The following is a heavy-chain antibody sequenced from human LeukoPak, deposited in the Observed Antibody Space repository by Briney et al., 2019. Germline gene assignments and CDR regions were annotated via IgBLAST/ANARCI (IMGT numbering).Heavy chain of an antibody. V-gene: IGHV3-30*02. CDR2: IRYDGTNK. CDR3: ARGYCTNGVCYTGSDFDY. Sequence: GGSLRLSCAASGFTFRSYGMHWVRQAPGKGLEWVAIIRYDGTNKYYADSVKGRFTISRDNSKNTLYLQMNSLRAEDTAVYYCARGYCTNGVCYTGSDFDYWGQGTLVTVSS. D-gene: IGHD2-8*01. J-gene: IGHJ4*02. CDR1: GFTFRSYG.